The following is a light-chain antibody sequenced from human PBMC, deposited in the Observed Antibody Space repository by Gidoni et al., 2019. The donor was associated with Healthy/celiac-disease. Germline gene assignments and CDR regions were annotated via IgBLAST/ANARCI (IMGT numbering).Light chain of an antibody. CDR1: QSVSSY. V-gene: IGKV3-11*01. CDR3: QQRSNWPPGLT. Sequence: ESVLTQSPDTLSVSPGERATLPCRASQSVSSYLAWYQQKPGQAPRPLIYDAANRATGIPARFSVSGSGTDFTLTISSLEPEDFAVYYCQQRSNWPPGLTFGGGTKVEIK. J-gene: IGKJ4*01. CDR2: DAA.